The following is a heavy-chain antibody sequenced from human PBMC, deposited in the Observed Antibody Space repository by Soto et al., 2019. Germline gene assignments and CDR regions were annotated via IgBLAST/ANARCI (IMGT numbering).Heavy chain of an antibody. V-gene: IGHV1-8*01. J-gene: IGHJ5*02. Sequence: QVQLVQSGAEVKKPGASVKVSCKASGYTFTSYDINWVRQATGQGLEWMGWMNPNTGNTGYAQKFQGRVTMTRNTSISTAYMELSSLRSEDSAVYYCARGRAITATMPSWGQGTLVTVSS. CDR3: ARGRAITATMPS. CDR1: GYTFTSYD. CDR2: MNPNTGNT. D-gene: IGHD1-20*01.